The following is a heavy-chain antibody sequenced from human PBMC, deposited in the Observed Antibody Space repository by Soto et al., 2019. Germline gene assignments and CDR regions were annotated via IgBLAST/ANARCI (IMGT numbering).Heavy chain of an antibody. CDR3: ARLRSAVAGTRYYYYGMDV. Sequence: PGESLKISCKGSGYSFTSYWISWVRQMPGKGLEWMGRIDPSDSYTNYSPSFQGHVTISADKSISTAYLQWSSLKASDTAMYYCARLRSAVAGTRYYYYGMDVWGQGTTVTVSS. CDR2: IDPSDSYT. D-gene: IGHD6-19*01. J-gene: IGHJ6*02. V-gene: IGHV5-10-1*01. CDR1: GYSFTSYW.